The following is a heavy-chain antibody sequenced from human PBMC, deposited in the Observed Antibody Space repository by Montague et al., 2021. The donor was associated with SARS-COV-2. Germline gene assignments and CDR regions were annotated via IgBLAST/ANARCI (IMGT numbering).Heavy chain of an antibody. CDR3: ARLKRYFDSSGSPSAFDF. V-gene: IGHV4-39*02. D-gene: IGHD3-22*01. J-gene: IGHJ3*01. CDR1: GGSITNNIDY. Sequence: SETLSLTRTVAGGSITNNIDYWAWIRQPPGKGLEWIGSIYYTGNTYYNPSLKSRVTISVVTSKNHFTLKLSSVTAAETAVYYCARLKRYFDSSGSPSAFDFWGQGTKVTVSS. CDR2: IYYTGNT.